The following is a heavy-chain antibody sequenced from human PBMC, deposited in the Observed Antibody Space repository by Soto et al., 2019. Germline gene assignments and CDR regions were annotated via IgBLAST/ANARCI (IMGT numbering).Heavy chain of an antibody. CDR1: GFSFSTST. D-gene: IGHD1-1*01. CDR3: VCDDNRRY. Sequence: EVQLVESGGGLVKPGGSLRLSCAASGFSFSTSTMNWVRQAPGKGLEFVSSIGRTGIDRYYIDSVKGRFTISRDNAQNSLYLQMNSQRAGDTALYYCVCDDNRRYWGQGTLVTVSS. J-gene: IGHJ4*02. V-gene: IGHV3-21*01. CDR2: IGRTGIDR.